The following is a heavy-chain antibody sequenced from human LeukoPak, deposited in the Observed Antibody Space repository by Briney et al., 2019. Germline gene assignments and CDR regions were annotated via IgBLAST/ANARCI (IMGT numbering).Heavy chain of an antibody. Sequence: PGGSPRLSCAASGFGFSNYGMHWVRQAPGKGLEWVAHIWYDGSNKYYGDSVKGRFTISRDNSKNTLFLQMNSLRAEDTAFYYCSRGEWELSDYWGQGTLVTVSS. D-gene: IGHD1-26*01. CDR2: IWYDGSNK. V-gene: IGHV3-30*02. CDR3: SRGEWELSDY. J-gene: IGHJ4*02. CDR1: GFGFSNYG.